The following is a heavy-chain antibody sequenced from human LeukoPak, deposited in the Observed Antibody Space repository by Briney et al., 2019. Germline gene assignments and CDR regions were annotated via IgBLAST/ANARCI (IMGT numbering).Heavy chain of an antibody. CDR3: ARDKLKNYYGSGSYYIGAYYFDY. D-gene: IGHD3-10*01. J-gene: IGHJ4*02. Sequence: SETLSLTCTVSGGSISSYYWSWIRQPAGKGLEWIGRIYTSGSTNYNPSLKSRVTMSVDTSKNQFSLKLSSVTAADTAVYYCARDKLKNYYGSGSYYIGAYYFDYWGQGTLVTVSS. CDR2: IYTSGST. V-gene: IGHV4-4*07. CDR1: GGSISSYY.